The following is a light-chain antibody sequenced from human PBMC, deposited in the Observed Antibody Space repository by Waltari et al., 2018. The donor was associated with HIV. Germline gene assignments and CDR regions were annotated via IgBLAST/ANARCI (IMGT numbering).Light chain of an antibody. CDR2: EVS. V-gene: IGLV2-14*01. J-gene: IGLJ1*01. Sequence: QSALTQSASVSGSPGQSITLSCTGTSSDVGGNHFVPWYQHHPGKAPKLMIYEVSNRPSGVSHRFSGSKSGNTASLTISGLQPEDEADYYCTSYTTTSCYVFGTGTKVTVL. CDR3: TSYTTTSCYV. CDR1: SSDVGGNHF.